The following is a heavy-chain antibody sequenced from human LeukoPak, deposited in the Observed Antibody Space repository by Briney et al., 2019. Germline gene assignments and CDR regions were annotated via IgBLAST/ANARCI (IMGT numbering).Heavy chain of an antibody. CDR2: ISDNGRRT. J-gene: IGHJ4*02. CDR3: VRDQSGSYSFDY. Sequence: GRSLRLSCSASGFTFSSYGLHGVRQARAQGLEYVSGISDNGRRTYYADPVKGRFTISRDNSRKTLYLQMSSLRAEDTAIYYCVRDQSGSYSFDYWGQGTLVTVSS. D-gene: IGHD3-10*01. V-gene: IGHV3-64D*06. CDR1: GFTFSSYG.